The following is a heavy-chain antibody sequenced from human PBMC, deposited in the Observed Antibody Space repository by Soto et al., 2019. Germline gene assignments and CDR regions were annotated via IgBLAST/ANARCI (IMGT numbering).Heavy chain of an antibody. D-gene: IGHD6-6*01. J-gene: IGHJ5*02. CDR1: GYTFINYW. Sequence: GESLKISCEGSGYTFINYWISWVRQMPGKGLEWMGRIDPSDSHINYSPAFRGHVTISAGNSRVYLQWNSLKASDTASYYCARHTYSSSSWFDPWGPGTLVTVSS. CDR2: IDPSDSHI. V-gene: IGHV5-10-1*01. CDR3: ARHTYSSSSWFDP.